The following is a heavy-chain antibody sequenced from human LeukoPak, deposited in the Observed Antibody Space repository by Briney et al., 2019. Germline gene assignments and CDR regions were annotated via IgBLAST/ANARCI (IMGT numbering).Heavy chain of an antibody. J-gene: IGHJ4*02. V-gene: IGHV1-24*01. Sequence: ASVKVSCKASGYTLTELSMHWVRQAPGKGLEWMGGFDPEDGETIYAQKFQGRVTMTEDTSTDTAYMELSSLRSEDTAVYYCATDRGYSSSWYYFDYWGQGTLVTVSS. CDR1: GYTLTELS. CDR2: FDPEDGET. D-gene: IGHD6-13*01. CDR3: ATDRGYSSSWYYFDY.